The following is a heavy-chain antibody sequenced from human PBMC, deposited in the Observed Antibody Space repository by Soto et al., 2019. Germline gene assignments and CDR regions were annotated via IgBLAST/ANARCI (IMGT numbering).Heavy chain of an antibody. J-gene: IGHJ4*02. V-gene: IGHV4-59*01. Sequence: QVQLQESGPGLVKPSETLSLTCTVSGGSISSYYWSWIRQPPGKGLEWIGYIYYSGSTNYNPSLKSRVTISVDTSKNQFSRKLSSVTAADTAVYYCARGGYSGYDYLGYWGQGTLVTVSS. CDR3: ARGGYSGYDYLGY. CDR2: IYYSGST. CDR1: GGSISSYY. D-gene: IGHD5-12*01.